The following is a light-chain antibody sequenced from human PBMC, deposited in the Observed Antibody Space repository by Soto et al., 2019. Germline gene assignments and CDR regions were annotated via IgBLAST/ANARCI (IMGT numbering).Light chain of an antibody. CDR2: EVS. Sequence: SSLAQHASLSGSPGQSIAISCTGTSSDVGGYNYVSWYQQHPGKAPKLMIYEVSNRPSGVSNRFSGSKSGNTASLTISGLQAEDEADYYCSSYTSSSLYVFGTGTKVTVL. J-gene: IGLJ1*01. CDR3: SSYTSSSLYV. CDR1: SSDVGGYNY. V-gene: IGLV2-14*01.